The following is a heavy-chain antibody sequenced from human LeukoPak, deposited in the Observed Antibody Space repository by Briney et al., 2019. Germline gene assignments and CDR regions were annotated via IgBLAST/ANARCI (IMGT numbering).Heavy chain of an antibody. J-gene: IGHJ4*02. CDR2: IYYSGST. Sequence: SETLSLTCTVSGGSISSGGYYWSWIRQHPGKGLEWIGYIYYSGSTYYNPSLKSRVTISVDTSKNQFSLKLSSVTAADTAVYYCARVNDYGDPFDYWGQGTLVTVSS. CDR3: ARVNDYGDPFDY. V-gene: IGHV4-31*03. CDR1: GGSISSGGYY. D-gene: IGHD4-17*01.